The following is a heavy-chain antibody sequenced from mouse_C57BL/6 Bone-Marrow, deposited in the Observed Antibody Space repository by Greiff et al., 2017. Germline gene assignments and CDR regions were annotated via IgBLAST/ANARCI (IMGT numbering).Heavy chain of an antibody. V-gene: IGHV1-18*01. CDR3: ALYYGSSNWYFDV. CDR2: INPNNGGT. D-gene: IGHD1-1*01. CDR1: GYTFTDYN. Sequence: EVQLQQSGPELVKPGASVKIPCKASGYTFTDYNMDWVKQSHGKSLEWIGDINPNNGGTIYNQKFKGKATLTVDKSSSTAYMELRSLTSEDTAVYYCALYYGSSNWYFDVWGTGTTVTVSS. J-gene: IGHJ1*03.